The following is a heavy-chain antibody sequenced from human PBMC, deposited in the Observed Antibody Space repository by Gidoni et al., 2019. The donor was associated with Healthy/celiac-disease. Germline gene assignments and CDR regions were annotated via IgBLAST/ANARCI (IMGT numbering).Heavy chain of an antibody. Sequence: EVQLVESGGGLVQPGGSLKLSCAASGFTFSGSAMHWVRQASGKGLEWVGRIRSKANSYATAYAASVKGRFTISRDDSKNTAYLQMNSLKTEDTAVYYCTSGGVGFDYWGQGTLVTVSS. CDR1: GFTFSGSA. CDR2: IRSKANSYAT. V-gene: IGHV3-73*01. CDR3: TSGGVGFDY. J-gene: IGHJ4*02. D-gene: IGHD2-8*02.